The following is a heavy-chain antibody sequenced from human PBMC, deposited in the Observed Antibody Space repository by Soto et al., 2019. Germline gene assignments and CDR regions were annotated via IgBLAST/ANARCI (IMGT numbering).Heavy chain of an antibody. CDR2: INPNSGGT. J-gene: IGHJ5*02. Sequence: GASVKVSCKASGYTFTGYYMHWVRQAPGQGLEWMGWINPNSGGTNYAQKFQGWVTMTRDTSISTAYMELSRLRSDDTAVYYCARSPLTGTPLDNWFDPWGQGTLVTVSS. D-gene: IGHD1-20*01. CDR3: ARSPLTGTPLDNWFDP. V-gene: IGHV1-2*04. CDR1: GYTFTGYY.